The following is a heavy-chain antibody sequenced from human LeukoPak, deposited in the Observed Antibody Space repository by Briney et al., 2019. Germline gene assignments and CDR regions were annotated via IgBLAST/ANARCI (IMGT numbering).Heavy chain of an antibody. J-gene: IGHJ1*01. D-gene: IGHD3-10*01. V-gene: IGHV1-69*13. CDR1: GGTFSSYA. CDR2: IIPIFGTA. Sequence: ASVKVSCEASGGTFSSYAISWVRQAPGQGLEWMGGIIPIFGTANYAQKFQGRVTITADESTSTAYMELSSLRSEDTAVYYCATRISKYYYGSGSYYKDEYFQHWGQGTLVTVSS. CDR3: ATRISKYYYGSGSYYKDEYFQH.